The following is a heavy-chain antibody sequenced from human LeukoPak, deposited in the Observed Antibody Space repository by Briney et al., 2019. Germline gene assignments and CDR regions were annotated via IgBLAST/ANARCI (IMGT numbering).Heavy chain of an antibody. CDR2: INHSGST. Sequence: SETLSLTCAVYGGSFSGYYWSWIRQPPGKGLEWIGEINHSGSTNYNPSLKSRVTISVDTSKNQFSLKLSSVTAADTAVYYCARLAGYSSSWAFDYWGQGTLVTVSS. J-gene: IGHJ4*02. CDR3: ARLAGYSSSWAFDY. CDR1: GGSFSGYY. V-gene: IGHV4-34*01. D-gene: IGHD6-13*01.